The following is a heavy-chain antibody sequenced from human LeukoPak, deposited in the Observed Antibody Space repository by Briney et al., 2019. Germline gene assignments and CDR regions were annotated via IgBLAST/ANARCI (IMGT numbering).Heavy chain of an antibody. V-gene: IGHV3-23*01. CDR2: ISGSGGST. Sequence: GGSLRLSCAASGFTFSDYYMSWIRQAPGKGLEWVSAISGSGGSTYYADSVKGRFTISRDNSKNTLYLQMNSLRAEDTAVYYCAKDIGVDYPYYFDYWGQGTLVTVSS. CDR3: AKDIGVDYPYYFDY. D-gene: IGHD4-11*01. J-gene: IGHJ4*02. CDR1: GFTFSDYY.